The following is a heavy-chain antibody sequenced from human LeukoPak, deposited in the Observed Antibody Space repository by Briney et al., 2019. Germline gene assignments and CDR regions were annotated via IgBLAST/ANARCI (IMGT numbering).Heavy chain of an antibody. Sequence: SQTLSLTCAISGDSVSSNNGAWNWIRQSPSRGLEWLGRTYYRSKWYNDYAISMKGRITINPDTSKNQFSLQLNSVTPEDTAVYYCARDEGNSGWYTFDYWGQGTLVTVSS. J-gene: IGHJ4*02. CDR1: GDSVSSNNGA. D-gene: IGHD6-19*01. CDR3: ARDEGNSGWYTFDY. V-gene: IGHV6-1*01. CDR2: TYYRSKWYN.